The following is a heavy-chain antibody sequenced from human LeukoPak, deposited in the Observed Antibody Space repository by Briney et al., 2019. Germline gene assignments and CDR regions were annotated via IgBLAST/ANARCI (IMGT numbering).Heavy chain of an antibody. D-gene: IGHD2-15*01. V-gene: IGHV3-74*01. CDR1: GFTFISYW. Sequence: GGSLRLSCAASGFTFISYWMHWVRQVPGKGLVWVSHISTDGSRTSYADSVKGRFTISRDNAKNTLYLQMNSLRAEDTAVYYCAKDRIYCSGGSCYSMDYYYYYMDVWGKGTTVTISS. CDR2: ISTDGSRT. J-gene: IGHJ6*03. CDR3: AKDRIYCSGGSCYSMDYYYYYMDV.